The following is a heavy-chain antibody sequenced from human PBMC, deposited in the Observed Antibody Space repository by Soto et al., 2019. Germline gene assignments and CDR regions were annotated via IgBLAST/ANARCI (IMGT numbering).Heavy chain of an antibody. D-gene: IGHD2-2*02. CDR2: ITSNGDST. V-gene: IGHV3-23*01. CDR3: AKDSPSYTTSPFYFDS. Sequence: GGSLRLSCAAFGFDFNKYAMAWVRQAPGKGLQWVSSITSNGDSTYYADSVKGRFTTSRDNSKNTLYLQMNSLRADDTAVFYCAKDSPSYTTSPFYFDSWGQGTLVTVSS. J-gene: IGHJ4*02. CDR1: GFDFNKYA.